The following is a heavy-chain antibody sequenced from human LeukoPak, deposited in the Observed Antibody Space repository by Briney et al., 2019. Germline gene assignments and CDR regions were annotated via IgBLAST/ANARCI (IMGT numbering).Heavy chain of an antibody. D-gene: IGHD3-3*01. CDR2: IYYSGST. CDR3: ARVGVWSGYAFDY. CDR1: GGSISSYY. J-gene: IGHJ4*02. V-gene: IGHV4-59*01. Sequence: SETLSLTCTVSGGSISSYYWGWIRQPPGKGLEWIGYIYYSGSTNYNPSLKSRVTISVDTSKNQFSLKLSSVTAADTAVYYCARVGVWSGYAFDYWGQGTLVTVSS.